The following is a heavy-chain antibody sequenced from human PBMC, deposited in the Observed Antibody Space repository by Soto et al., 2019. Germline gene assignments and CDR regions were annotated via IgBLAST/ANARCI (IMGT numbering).Heavy chain of an antibody. V-gene: IGHV3-23*01. CDR1: GFTFSSYA. J-gene: IGHJ4*02. CDR3: AKEKGYKWNPFDY. D-gene: IGHD1-20*01. Sequence: EVQLLESGGGLVQPGGSLSLSCAASGFTFSSYAVSWVRQAPGKGLEWVSASSGSGGRTYYADSVKGRFTIARDNSKNTLYLQMNSLRAEDTAVYYCAKEKGYKWNPFDYWGQGTLVTVSS. CDR2: SSGSGGRT.